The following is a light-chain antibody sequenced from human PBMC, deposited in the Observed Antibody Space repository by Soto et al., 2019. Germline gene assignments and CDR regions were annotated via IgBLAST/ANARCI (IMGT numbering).Light chain of an antibody. Sequence: EIVMTQSPATLSVSPGERATLSCRASQSVSSNLAWYPQKPGQTPRLLIYGASTRAPGIPARFSGSGSGTECTRTISSRQSEDFAVYDGQQYNDWPLTFGGGTKVEIK. CDR2: GAS. CDR3: QQYNDWPLT. J-gene: IGKJ4*01. V-gene: IGKV3D-15*01. CDR1: QSVSSN.